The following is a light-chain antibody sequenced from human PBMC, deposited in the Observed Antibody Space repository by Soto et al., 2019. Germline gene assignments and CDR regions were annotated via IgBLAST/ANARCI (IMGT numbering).Light chain of an antibody. CDR3: QQRKSYPIT. J-gene: IGKJ5*01. Sequence: DIQLTQSPSFLSASVGDRVTITCRASQDINTYLAWYQQKPWKAPKLLIFAASTLQNGVPSRFSGSGSGTEFTGTITSLQPEDFATYYWQQRKSYPITFGQGTRLEIK. V-gene: IGKV1-9*01. CDR1: QDINTY. CDR2: AAS.